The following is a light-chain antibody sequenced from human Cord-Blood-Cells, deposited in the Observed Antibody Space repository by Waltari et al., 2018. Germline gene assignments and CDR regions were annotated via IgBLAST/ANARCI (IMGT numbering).Light chain of an antibody. CDR3: SSYTSSSTYV. V-gene: IGLV2-14*01. J-gene: IGLJ1*01. CDR1: STDVGGYNY. Sequence: QSALTQPASVSGSPGQSTTISCPGTSTDVGGYNYVPWYQQHPGKAPKLMIYEVSNRPSGVSNRFSGSKSGNTASLTISGLQAEDEADYYCSSYTSSSTYVFGTGTKVTVL. CDR2: EVS.